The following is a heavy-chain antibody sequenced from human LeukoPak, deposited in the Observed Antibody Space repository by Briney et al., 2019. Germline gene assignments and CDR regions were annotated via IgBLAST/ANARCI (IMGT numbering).Heavy chain of an antibody. CDR3: ARDKAHSYGRYFDP. Sequence: SETLSLTCSVAGGSISTYYWNWIRQTPGKGLEWIGHIANGNSDYNPSLKSRVIISVDTSKNQFPLKLASVTAADTAMYYCARDKAHSYGRYFDPWGQGALVIVSS. CDR2: IANGNS. D-gene: IGHD5-18*01. J-gene: IGHJ5*02. CDR1: GGSISTYY. V-gene: IGHV4-59*01.